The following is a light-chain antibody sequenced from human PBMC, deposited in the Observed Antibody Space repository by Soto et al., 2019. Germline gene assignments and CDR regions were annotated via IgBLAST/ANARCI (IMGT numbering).Light chain of an antibody. J-gene: IGKJ1*01. CDR1: QSVSSN. Sequence: EIVMTQSPATLSVSPGERATLSCRASQSVSSNLAWYQQKPGQAPRLLIYGASTRATGIPARFSGSGSGTEFPLTISSLQSEDFAVYYCQQYNNWPPGTWTFGQGTKVEIK. V-gene: IGKV3-15*01. CDR3: QQYNNWPPGTWT. CDR2: GAS.